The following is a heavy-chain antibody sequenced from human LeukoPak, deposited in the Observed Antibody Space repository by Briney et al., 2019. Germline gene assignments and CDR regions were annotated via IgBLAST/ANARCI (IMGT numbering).Heavy chain of an antibody. Sequence: ASVRVSCKASGYTFTSYGISWVRQAPGQGLKWMGWISAYNGNTNYAQKLQGRVTMTTDTSTSTAYMELRSLRSDDTAVYYCARVAAALNDAFDIWGQGTMVTVSS. D-gene: IGHD6-13*01. V-gene: IGHV1-18*01. CDR2: ISAYNGNT. J-gene: IGHJ3*02. CDR1: GYTFTSYG. CDR3: ARVAAALNDAFDI.